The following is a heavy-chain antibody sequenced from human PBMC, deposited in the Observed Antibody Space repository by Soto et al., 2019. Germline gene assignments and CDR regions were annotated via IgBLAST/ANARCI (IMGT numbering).Heavy chain of an antibody. CDR2: ISTRNGAT. J-gene: IGHJ4*02. CDR1: GYTFNTYG. V-gene: IGHV1-18*04. CDR3: ARVQLLPNPGFDF. D-gene: IGHD5-18*01. Sequence: QVHLLQSGAEVRKPGASVKVSCKTSGYTFNTYGISWVRHAPGQHLEWLGWISTRNGATKYAQGFQGRVPFTTDTSTRAYMELMYLSADDTDVYFCARVQLLPNPGFDFWGQGTLVTVSS.